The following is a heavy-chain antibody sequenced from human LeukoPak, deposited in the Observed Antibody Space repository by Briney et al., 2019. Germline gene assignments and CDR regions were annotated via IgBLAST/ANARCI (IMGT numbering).Heavy chain of an antibody. Sequence: SETLSLTCSVSSGSMTDSCWSWFRQAPGKGFEWLGFIYPDGRIEYSPSLRSRVTFSVATSKLEATVRLSSVTASDTAVYYCTTEGYDRSGYFLDFWGQGTLVTVSS. J-gene: IGHJ4*02. CDR3: TTEGYDRSGYFLDF. D-gene: IGHD3-22*01. CDR2: IYPDGRI. V-gene: IGHV4-59*12. CDR1: SGSMTDSC.